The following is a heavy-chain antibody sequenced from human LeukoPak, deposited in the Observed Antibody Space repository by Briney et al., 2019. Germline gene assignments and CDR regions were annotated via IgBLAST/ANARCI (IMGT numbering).Heavy chain of an antibody. CDR1: GDSIRNFY. CDR3: ARATYGSGSYYVVNFDY. D-gene: IGHD3-10*01. Sequence: PSETLSLTCTVSGDSIRNFYWYWIRQSPGKGLEWIGSIYKSGNTNYNPSLKSRITMSRNTSKNHFSLNLNSVTAANTAVYYGARATYGSGSYYVVNFDYWGQGTLGTVSS. J-gene: IGHJ4*02. CDR2: IYKSGNT. V-gene: IGHV4-59*01.